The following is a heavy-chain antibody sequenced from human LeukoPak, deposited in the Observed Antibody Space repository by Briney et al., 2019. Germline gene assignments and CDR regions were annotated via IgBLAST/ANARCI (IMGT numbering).Heavy chain of an antibody. CDR3: ARRKPEGHSGSFDY. D-gene: IGHD1-26*01. J-gene: IGHJ4*02. V-gene: IGHV4-61*01. CDR2: IHYSGST. CDR1: GGAVSSGSYY. Sequence: TSETLSLTCTVSGGAVSSGSYYWSWIRQPPGQGLEWIGYIHYSGSTKYNPSLKSRVTISVDTSRNQFSLKLSSVTAADTAVYYCARRKPEGHSGSFDYWGQGTLVTVSS.